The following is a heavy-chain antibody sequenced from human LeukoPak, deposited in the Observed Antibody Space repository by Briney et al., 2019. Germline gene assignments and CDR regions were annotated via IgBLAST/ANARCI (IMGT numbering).Heavy chain of an antibody. CDR1: GYTFTSYG. D-gene: IGHD3-10*01. Sequence: RASVKVSCKASGYTFTSYGISWVRQAPGQGLEWMGWISTYNGNTNYVQKLQGRVTMTTDTSTSTAYMELRSLRSDDTAVYYCARDLHRVVVRGVPHYYYYMDVWGKGTTVTISS. V-gene: IGHV1-18*01. CDR3: ARDLHRVVVRGVPHYYYYMDV. J-gene: IGHJ6*03. CDR2: ISTYNGNT.